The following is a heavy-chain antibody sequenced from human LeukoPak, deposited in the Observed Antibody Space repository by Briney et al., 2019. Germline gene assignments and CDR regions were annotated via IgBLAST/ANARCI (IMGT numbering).Heavy chain of an antibody. Sequence: PSETLSLTCAVSGVSITSDTYYWSWIRQPPGKGLEWIGYILHSGSTYHNPSLKSRVTILVDTSKNQFSLKLSSVTAADTAVYFCARTRDVWSAYFDYWGQGILVTVSS. CDR3: ARTRDVWSAYFDY. CDR2: ILHSGST. J-gene: IGHJ4*02. V-gene: IGHV4-30-2*01. CDR1: GVSITSDTYY. D-gene: IGHD3-3*01.